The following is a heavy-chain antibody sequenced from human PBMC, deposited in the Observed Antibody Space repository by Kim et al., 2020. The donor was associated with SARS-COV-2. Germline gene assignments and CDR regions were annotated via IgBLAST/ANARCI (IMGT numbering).Heavy chain of an antibody. CDR3: ARDLALEYYYGMDV. V-gene: IGHV3-33*01. J-gene: IGHJ6*02. CDR1: GFSFSSYG. D-gene: IGHD3-3*01. CDR2: IWYDGSNK. Sequence: GGSLRLSCAASGFSFSSYGMHWVRQAPGKGLEWVAYIWYDGSNKYYGDSVKGRFTISRDNSKNTLYLQMNSLRAEDTAVYYCARDLALEYYYGMDVWG.